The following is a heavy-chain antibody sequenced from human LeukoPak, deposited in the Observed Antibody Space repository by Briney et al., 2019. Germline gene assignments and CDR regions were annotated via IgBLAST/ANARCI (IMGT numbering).Heavy chain of an antibody. J-gene: IGHJ6*03. CDR3: ARRVGRWFGERAYYYNYMDV. D-gene: IGHD3-10*01. CDR2: INHSGST. Sequence: SETLSLTCAVYGGSFSGYYWSWIRQPPGKGLEWIGEINHSGSTNYNPSLKSRVTISVDTSKNQFSLKLGSVTAADTAVYYCARRVGRWFGERAYYYNYMDVWGKGTTVTISS. V-gene: IGHV4-34*01. CDR1: GGSFSGYY.